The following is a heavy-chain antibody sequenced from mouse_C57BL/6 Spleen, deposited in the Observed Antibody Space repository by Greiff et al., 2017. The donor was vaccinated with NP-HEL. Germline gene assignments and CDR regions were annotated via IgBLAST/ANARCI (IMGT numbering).Heavy chain of an antibody. V-gene: IGHV14-3*01. Sequence: VHVKQSVAELVRPGASVKLSCTASGFTIKNTYMHWVKQRPEQGLEWIGRIDPANGNTKYAPKFQGKATITADTSSNTASLQLSSLTSEDTAIYYCARWTYYGYDAAMDYWGQGTSVTVSS. CDR2: IDPANGNT. CDR3: ARWTYYGYDAAMDY. D-gene: IGHD2-9*01. J-gene: IGHJ4*01. CDR1: GFTIKNTY.